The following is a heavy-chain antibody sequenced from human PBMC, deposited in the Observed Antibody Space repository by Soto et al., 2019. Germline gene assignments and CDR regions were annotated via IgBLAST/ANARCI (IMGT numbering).Heavy chain of an antibody. Sequence: SETLSLTCTVSNGSVSSGTYSWSWVRQPPGKGLEWIGYIYYSGTTYYTPSLKSRLTMSMDRANDHFSLNLTSVTAADTAVYFCHRGHSYSGMDVWGQGITVTVSS. CDR3: HRGHSYSGMDV. V-gene: IGHV4-30-2*01. CDR1: NGSVSSGTYS. CDR2: IYYSGTT. J-gene: IGHJ6*02.